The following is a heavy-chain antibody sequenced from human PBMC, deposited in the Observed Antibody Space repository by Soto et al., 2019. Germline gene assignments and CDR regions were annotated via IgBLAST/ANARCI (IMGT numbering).Heavy chain of an antibody. CDR2: ISAYNGNT. D-gene: IGHD5-12*01. J-gene: IGHJ6*02. CDR1: GYTFTSYG. Sequence: ASVKVSCKASGYTFTSYGISWVRQAPGQGLEWMGWISAYNGNTNYAQKLQGRVTMTTDTSTSTAYMELRSLRSDDTAVYYCARDRHAIVATDHYYYSGMDVWGQGTTVTVSS. CDR3: ARDRHAIVATDHYYYSGMDV. V-gene: IGHV1-18*04.